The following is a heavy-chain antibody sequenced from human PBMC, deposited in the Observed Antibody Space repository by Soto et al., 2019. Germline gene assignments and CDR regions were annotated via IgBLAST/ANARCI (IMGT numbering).Heavy chain of an antibody. J-gene: IGHJ6*02. CDR2: INHSGST. CDR1: GGSLSGYY. CDR3: ARGGRTMRYNWNYGPYYYYYGMDV. D-gene: IGHD1-7*01. Sequence: SETLSLTCAVYGGSLSGYYWSWIRQPPGKGLEWIGEINHSGSTNYNPSLKSRVTISVDTSKNQFSLKLSSVTAADTAVYYCARGGRTMRYNWNYGPYYYYYGMDVWGQGTTVTVSS. V-gene: IGHV4-34*01.